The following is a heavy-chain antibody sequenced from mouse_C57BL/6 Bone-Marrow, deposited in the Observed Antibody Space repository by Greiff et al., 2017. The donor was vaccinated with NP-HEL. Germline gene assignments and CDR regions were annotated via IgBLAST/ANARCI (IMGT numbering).Heavy chain of an antibody. CDR1: GYTFTGYW. V-gene: IGHV1-9*01. Sequence: QVQLQQSGAELMKPGASVKLSCKATGYTFTGYWIEWVKQRPGHGLEWIGEILPGSGSTNYNEKFKGKATFTADTSSNTAYMQLSSLTTEDSAIYYCARLTGDHYGYDLTDAMDYWGQGTSVTVSS. CDR3: ARLTGDHYGYDLTDAMDY. J-gene: IGHJ4*01. D-gene: IGHD2-2*01. CDR2: ILPGSGST.